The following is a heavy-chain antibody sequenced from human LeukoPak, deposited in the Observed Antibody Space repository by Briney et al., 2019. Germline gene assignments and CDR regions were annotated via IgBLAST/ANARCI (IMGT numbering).Heavy chain of an antibody. CDR3: ARRLYGGSRYFDY. CDR2: IYYSGST. D-gene: IGHD1-26*01. J-gene: IGHJ4*02. Sequence: KPSETLSLTCAVYGGSFSGYYWSWIRQPPGKGLEWIGFIYYSGSTNYNPSLKSRVTMSVDTSKNQFSLKLSSVTAADTAVYFCARRLYGGSRYFDYWGQGTLVTVSS. V-gene: IGHV4-59*08. CDR1: GGSFSGYY.